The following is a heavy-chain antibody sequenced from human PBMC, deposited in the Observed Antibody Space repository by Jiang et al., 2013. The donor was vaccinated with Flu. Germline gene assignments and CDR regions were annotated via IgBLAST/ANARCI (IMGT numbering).Heavy chain of an antibody. CDR3: SRDGYIPYYVDH. D-gene: IGHD5-24*01. CDR2: IIPILNIT. CDR1: GGTFSSYT. Sequence: GAEVKKPGSSVKVSCKASGGTFSSYTISWVRQAPGQGLEWMGRIIPILNITNYAQKFQGRVTIIADKSTTTAYMELNSLRSEDTAVYYCSRDGYIPYYVDHWGQGTLVTVSS. J-gene: IGHJ4*02. V-gene: IGHV1-69*04.